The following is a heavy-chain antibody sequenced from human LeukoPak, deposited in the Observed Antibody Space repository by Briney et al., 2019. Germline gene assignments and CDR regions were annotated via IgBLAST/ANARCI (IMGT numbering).Heavy chain of an antibody. CDR2: IYYSGNT. D-gene: IGHD7-27*01. J-gene: IGHJ4*02. V-gene: IGHV4-39*07. CDR1: GVSISSSNSY. CDR3: ARDLGFIIDY. Sequence: SETLSLTCTVSGVSISSSNSYWGWIRQPPGKGLEWIGSIYYSGNTYYNASLKSQVSISIDTSKNQFSLKLSSVTAADTAVYYCARDLGFIIDYWGQGTLVTVSS.